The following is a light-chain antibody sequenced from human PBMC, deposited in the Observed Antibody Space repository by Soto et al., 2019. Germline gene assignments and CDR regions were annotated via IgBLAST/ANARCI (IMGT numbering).Light chain of an antibody. CDR3: QPYRT. Sequence: EIGMTQSPATLSVSPGERATLSFRASQSVSSNLAWYQQKPGQAPRLLIYGASTRATGIPARFSGSGSGTEFTLTISSLQSEDFAVYYCQPYRTFGQGTKVEIK. J-gene: IGKJ1*01. CDR1: QSVSSN. V-gene: IGKV3-15*01. CDR2: GAS.